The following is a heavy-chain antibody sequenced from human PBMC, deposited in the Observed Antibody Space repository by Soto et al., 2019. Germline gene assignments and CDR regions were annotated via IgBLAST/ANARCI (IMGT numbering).Heavy chain of an antibody. CDR1: GGTFSSYA. D-gene: IGHD3-22*01. Sequence: GASVKVSCKASGGTFSSYAISWVRQAPGQGLEWMGGIIPIFGTANYAQKFQGRVTITADKSTSTAYMELSSLRSDDTAVYYCARVGYYYDSSGYFDYWGQGTLVTVSS. V-gene: IGHV1-69*06. J-gene: IGHJ4*02. CDR3: ARVGYYYDSSGYFDY. CDR2: IIPIFGTA.